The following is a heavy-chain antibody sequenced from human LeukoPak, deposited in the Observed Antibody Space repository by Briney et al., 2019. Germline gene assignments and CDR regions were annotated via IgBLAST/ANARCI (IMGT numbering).Heavy chain of an antibody. CDR3: VEVGSWYSEYFHR. V-gene: IGHV3-23*01. Sequence: GGSLRLSCTASGFTFNTYSMSWVRQAPGKGLEWVSTISGGGGSTYYADSVKGRFTISRDNSKNAVYLRMNSLRAEDTAIYYCVEVGSWYSEYFHRWGQGTLVTVSS. CDR2: ISGGGGST. J-gene: IGHJ1*01. D-gene: IGHD6-13*01. CDR1: GFTFNTYS.